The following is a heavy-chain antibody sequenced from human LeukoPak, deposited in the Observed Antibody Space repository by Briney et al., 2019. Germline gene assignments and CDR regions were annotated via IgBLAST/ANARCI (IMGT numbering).Heavy chain of an antibody. J-gene: IGHJ4*02. D-gene: IGHD2-2*01. CDR2: ISGYNGNT. CDR3: ARDLCSSTSCSSFFDY. V-gene: IGHV1-18*01. CDR1: GYTFTSYG. Sequence: GASVKVSCKASGYTFTSYGISWVRQAPGQRLEWMGWISGYNGNTNYAQKLQGRVTMTTDTSTSTAYMELRSLRSDDTAVYYCARDLCSSTSCSSFFDYWGQGTLVTVSS.